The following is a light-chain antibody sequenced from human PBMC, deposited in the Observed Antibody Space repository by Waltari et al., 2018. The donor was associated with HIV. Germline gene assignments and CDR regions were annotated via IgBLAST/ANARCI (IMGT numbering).Light chain of an antibody. V-gene: IGLV2-23*02. J-gene: IGLJ1*01. Sequence: QSALTQPASVSGSPGQSINISCTGTSSDVGSYNLVSWYQQYPGKAPKLMIYEVSTRPSVVSKRFSGSKSGNTASLTISGLQPEDEADYYCCSYAATSTFVFGTGTKVTV. CDR3: CSYAATSTFV. CDR1: SSDVGSYNL. CDR2: EVS.